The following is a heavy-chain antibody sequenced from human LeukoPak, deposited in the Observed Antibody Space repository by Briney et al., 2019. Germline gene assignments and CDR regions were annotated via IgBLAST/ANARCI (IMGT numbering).Heavy chain of an antibody. J-gene: IGHJ4*02. V-gene: IGHV3-66*01. CDR3: ARAVEYLPLDY. Sequence: GGSLRLSCAASGFTVTSTYITWVRQAPGKGLEWVSIIHISGSTYYADSVRGRFTISRDNSRNTVYLQMNSLRADDTAVYYCARAVEYLPLDYWGQGTLVAVSS. CDR2: IHISGST. CDR1: GFTVTSTY. D-gene: IGHD2/OR15-2a*01.